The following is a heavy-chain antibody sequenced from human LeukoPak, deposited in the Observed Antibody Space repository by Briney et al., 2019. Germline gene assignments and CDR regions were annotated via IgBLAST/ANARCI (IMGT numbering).Heavy chain of an antibody. CDR1: GFTFSSYA. CDR3: ARELSGIVGATLLYYYYMDV. CDR2: ISYDGSNK. Sequence: GGSLRLSCAASGFTFSSYAMHWVRQAPGKGLEWVAVISYDGSNKYYADSVKGRFTISRDNSKNTLYLQMNSLRAEDTAVYYCARELSGIVGATLLYYYYMDVWGKGTTVTVSS. J-gene: IGHJ6*03. V-gene: IGHV3-30-3*01. D-gene: IGHD1-26*01.